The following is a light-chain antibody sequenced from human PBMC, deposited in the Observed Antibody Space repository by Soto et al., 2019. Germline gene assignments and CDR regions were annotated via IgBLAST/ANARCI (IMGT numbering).Light chain of an antibody. CDR2: GAS. V-gene: IGKV3-20*01. CDR3: QQYGSLSWT. CDR1: QSVSSSS. Sequence: EIVLTQSPGTVSLSPGERATLSCRGSQSVSSSSLAWYQQKLGQAPRLLIFGASGRATGIPDRFSGGGSGTDFTLTISRLEPEDFAVYYCQQYGSLSWTFGQGTKVDIK. J-gene: IGKJ1*01.